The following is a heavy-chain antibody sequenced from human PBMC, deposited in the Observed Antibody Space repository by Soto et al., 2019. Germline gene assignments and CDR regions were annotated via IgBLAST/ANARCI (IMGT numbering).Heavy chain of an antibody. CDR2: ISYDGSNK. D-gene: IGHD3-10*01. Sequence: QVQLVESGGGVVQPGRSLRLSCAASGFTFSSYGMHWVRQAPGKGLEWVAVISYDGSNKYYADSVKGRFTISRDNSKNTMYLQMNSLRAEDTAVYYCAKANISPLLWFGELYYYGMDVWGQGTTVTVSS. V-gene: IGHV3-30*18. CDR3: AKANISPLLWFGELYYYGMDV. J-gene: IGHJ6*02. CDR1: GFTFSSYG.